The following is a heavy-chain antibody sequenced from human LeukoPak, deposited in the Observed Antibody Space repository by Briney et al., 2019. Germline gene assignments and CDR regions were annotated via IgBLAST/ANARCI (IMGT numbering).Heavy chain of an antibody. V-gene: IGHV3-9*01. CDR1: GFTFSSYA. J-gene: IGHJ6*02. CDR2: ISWNSGSI. Sequence: GGSLRLSCAASGFTFSSYAMHWVRQAPGKGLEWVSGISWNSGSIGYADSVKGRFTISRDNAKNSLYLQMNSLRAEDTALYYCAKDSDDYGDYGALDVWGQGTTVTVSS. D-gene: IGHD4-17*01. CDR3: AKDSDDYGDYGALDV.